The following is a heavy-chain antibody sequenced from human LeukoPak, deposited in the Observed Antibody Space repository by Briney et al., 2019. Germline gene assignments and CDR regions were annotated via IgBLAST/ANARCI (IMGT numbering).Heavy chain of an antibody. J-gene: IGHJ5*02. V-gene: IGHV1-2*02. D-gene: IGHD2-2*01. CDR3: AREGYCSSTSCYYNWFDP. Sequence: ASVKVSCEASGYTFTGYYMHWVRQAPGQGREWMGWINPNSGGTNYAQKFQGRVTMTRDTSISTAYMELSRLRSDDTAVYYCAREGYCSSTSCYYNWFDPWGQGTLVPVSS. CDR2: INPNSGGT. CDR1: GYTFTGYY.